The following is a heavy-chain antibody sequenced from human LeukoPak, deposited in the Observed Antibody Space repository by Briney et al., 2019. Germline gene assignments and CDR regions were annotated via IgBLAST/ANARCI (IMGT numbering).Heavy chain of an antibody. CDR2: IKPDGSER. CDR3: ANYYYYGGESYYFNY. CDR1: GFTFSSDW. V-gene: IGHV3-7*01. J-gene: IGHJ4*02. Sequence: GGSLRLSCAASGFTFSSDWMTWVRQAPGKGLEWVGNIKPDGSERYYMDSVKGRFTISRDNARNSLYLHLNSLRAEDTAVYYCANYYYYGGESYYFNYWGQGTLVTVSS. D-gene: IGHD2-21*01.